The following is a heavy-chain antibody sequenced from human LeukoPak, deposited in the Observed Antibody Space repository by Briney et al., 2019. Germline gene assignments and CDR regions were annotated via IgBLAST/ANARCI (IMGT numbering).Heavy chain of an antibody. CDR3: VKVGVLWFGELSYFDY. D-gene: IGHD3-10*01. CDR2: ISSNGGST. V-gene: IGHV3-64D*06. J-gene: IGHJ4*02. Sequence: GGSLRLSCAASGFTFSSYAMHWVRQAPGKGLEYVSAISSNGGSTYYADSVKGRFTISRDNSKNTLYLQMSSLRAEDTAVYYCVKVGVLWFGELSYFDYWGQGTLVTVSS. CDR1: GFTFSSYA.